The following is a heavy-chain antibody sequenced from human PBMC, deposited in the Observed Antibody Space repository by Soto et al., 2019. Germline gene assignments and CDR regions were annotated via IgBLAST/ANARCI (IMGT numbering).Heavy chain of an antibody. D-gene: IGHD3-3*01. CDR1: GFSLSTSGVG. V-gene: IGHV2-5*02. CDR2: IYWDNDK. CDR3: AQRLRLTSYDFCTGITRGRFDP. J-gene: IGHJ5*02. Sequence: QITLKESGPTLVKPTQTLTLTCTFSGFSLSTSGVGVCWIRQPPGKALEWLALIYWDNDKRYSPSLKSRLTINKDTSQNQVVLTMTNMDPVDTATYYCAQRLRLTSYDFCTGITRGRFDPWGQGTLVTVSS.